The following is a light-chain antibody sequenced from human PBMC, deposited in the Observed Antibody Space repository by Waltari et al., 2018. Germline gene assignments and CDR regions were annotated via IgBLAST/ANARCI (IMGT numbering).Light chain of an antibody. J-gene: IGKJ4*01. CDR2: DAS. Sequence: EIVMTQSPATLPVSPGERVTPSCRASQSVNSKLVWYQQKTGQAPRLLIYDASTRATGIPARFSGSGSGTEFTLTISSLQSGDFALYYCQQFENWPLTFGGGTKVEIK. CDR1: QSVNSK. CDR3: QQFENWPLT. V-gene: IGKV3-15*01.